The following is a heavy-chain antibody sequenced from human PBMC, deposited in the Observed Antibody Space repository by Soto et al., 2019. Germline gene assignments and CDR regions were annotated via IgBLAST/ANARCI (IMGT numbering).Heavy chain of an antibody. J-gene: IGHJ4*02. Sequence: QVQLVESGGGVVQPGRSLRLSCAASGFTFSSYGMHWVRQAPGKGLEWVAVISYDGSNKYYADSVKGRFTISRDNSKNTLYLQMNRLRSEDTAVYYCAKELGYCSGGSCYDFYYWRQGTLVTVSS. CDR2: ISYDGSNK. V-gene: IGHV3-30*18. CDR1: GFTFSSYG. CDR3: AKELGYCSGGSCYDFYY. D-gene: IGHD2-15*01.